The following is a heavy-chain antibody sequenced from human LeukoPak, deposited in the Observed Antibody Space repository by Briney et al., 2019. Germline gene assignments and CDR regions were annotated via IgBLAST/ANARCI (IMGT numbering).Heavy chain of an antibody. J-gene: IGHJ4*02. Sequence: PSETLSLTCTVSGGSISNNYWSWIRQPPGKGLEWIGYIYYSGSTNYNPSLKSRVTISVDTSKNQFALKLSSVTAAGTAVYYCARRQFNFGYWGQGTLVTVSS. CDR3: ARRQFNFGY. D-gene: IGHD6-19*01. V-gene: IGHV4-59*08. CDR1: GGSISNNY. CDR2: IYYSGST.